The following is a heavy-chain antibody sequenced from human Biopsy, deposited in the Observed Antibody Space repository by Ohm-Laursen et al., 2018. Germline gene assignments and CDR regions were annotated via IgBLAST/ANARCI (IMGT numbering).Heavy chain of an antibody. CDR3: ARGLPRIAPMVRGRRTWFDP. CDR2: KNHKGNT. CDR1: GGSFRGYY. Sequence: SETLSLTCAVYGGSFRGYYLGLIRPTPGEGGGGVGEKNHKGNTHYKPSLDSRVAISADTSKNQFSLNLYSVTAADTAVYFCARGLPRIAPMVRGRRTWFDPWGQGTLVTVSS. V-gene: IGHV4-34*01. J-gene: IGHJ5*02. D-gene: IGHD3-10*01.